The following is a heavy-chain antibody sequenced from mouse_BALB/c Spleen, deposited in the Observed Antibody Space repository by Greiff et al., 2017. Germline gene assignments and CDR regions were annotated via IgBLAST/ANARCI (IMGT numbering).Heavy chain of an antibody. CDR2: IRSKSNNYAT. CDR3: VRGGRAGYFDD. CDR1: GFTFNTNA. V-gene: IGHV10S3*01. D-gene: IGHD3-3*01. Sequence: GGGLVQPKGSLKLSCAASGFTFNTNAMNWVRQAPGKGLEWVARIRSKSNNYATYYADSVKDRFTISRDDSQSMLYLQMNNLKTEDTAMYYCVRGGRAGYFDDWGQGTTLTVSS. J-gene: IGHJ2*01.